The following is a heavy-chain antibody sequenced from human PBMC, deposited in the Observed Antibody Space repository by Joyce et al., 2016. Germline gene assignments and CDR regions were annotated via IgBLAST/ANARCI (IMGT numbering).Heavy chain of an antibody. D-gene: IGHD2-2*02. Sequence: QVQLVQSGAEVKKPGASVKVSCKASGYTFTGFYLHWVRQAPGQGLAWMGRINPCSGGTNNAQNFQGRVTLTRDPSISTAYMELSRLRSDDTAVYYCAREGKYQLLYGFRVNFVDNWGQGTLITVSS. V-gene: IGHV1-2*06. CDR3: AREGKYQLLYGFRVNFVDN. J-gene: IGHJ4*02. CDR1: GYTFTGFY. CDR2: INPCSGGT.